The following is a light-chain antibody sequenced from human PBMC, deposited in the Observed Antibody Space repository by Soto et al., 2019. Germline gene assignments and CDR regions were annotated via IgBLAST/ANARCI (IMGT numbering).Light chain of an antibody. Sequence: EIVMTQSPVTLSVSPGERATVSCRASQTVNTYLAWYQHRPGQAPRLLIYGTSARATGIPARFSGSGTGTEFTLTINSLQSEDFAVYFCQQYAQWPQVTFGQGTKVEI. J-gene: IGKJ1*01. CDR1: QTVNTY. CDR3: QQYAQWPQVT. V-gene: IGKV3-15*01. CDR2: GTS.